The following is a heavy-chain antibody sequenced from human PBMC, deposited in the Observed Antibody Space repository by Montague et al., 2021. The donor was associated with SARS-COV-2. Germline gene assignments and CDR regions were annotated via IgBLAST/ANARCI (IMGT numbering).Heavy chain of an antibody. J-gene: IGHJ6*02. D-gene: IGHD6-19*01. CDR2: IYHSGSP. Sequence: SETLSLTCAVSGGSISSSNWRSWVRQPPGEGLAWIGEIYHSGSPNYNPSLKRRATISVDKPKNQFSLELSSVTAADTAVYYCARESSGCFFRRCSRYGMDVWGQGTTVTVSS. CDR1: GGSISSSNW. CDR3: ARESSGCFFRRCSRYGMDV. V-gene: IGHV4-4*02.